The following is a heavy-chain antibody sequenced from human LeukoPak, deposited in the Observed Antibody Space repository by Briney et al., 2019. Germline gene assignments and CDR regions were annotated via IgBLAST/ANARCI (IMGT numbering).Heavy chain of an antibody. Sequence: GGSLRLSCAASGFTFSNYSMNWVRQAPGKGLEWVSSISSSSSYIYYADSVKGRFTISRDNAKNSLYLQMNSLRAEDTAVYYCARDVEYCSSTSCPTDYWGQGTLVTVSS. CDR1: GFTFSNYS. CDR2: ISSSSSYI. D-gene: IGHD2-2*01. J-gene: IGHJ4*02. CDR3: ARDVEYCSSTSCPTDY. V-gene: IGHV3-21*01.